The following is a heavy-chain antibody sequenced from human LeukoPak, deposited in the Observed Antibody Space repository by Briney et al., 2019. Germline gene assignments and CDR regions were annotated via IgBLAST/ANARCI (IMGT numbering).Heavy chain of an antibody. Sequence: SETLSLTCTVSGYSISSGFYWGWIRPPPGKGLEWIGSMYQSGSSYYNPSLKSRVTISLVTSKNQFSLKLSSVTAADTAVYYCARDPDFWSGYYNFDYWGQGTLVTVSS. V-gene: IGHV4-38-2*02. J-gene: IGHJ4*02. CDR2: MYQSGSS. CDR3: ARDPDFWSGYYNFDY. D-gene: IGHD3-3*01. CDR1: GYSISSGFY.